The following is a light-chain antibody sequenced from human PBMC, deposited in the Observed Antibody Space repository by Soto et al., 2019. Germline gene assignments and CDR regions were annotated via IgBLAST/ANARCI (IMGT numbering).Light chain of an antibody. J-gene: IGKJ4*01. CDR3: QQCKSAPLT. CDR2: AAS. CDR1: QDIDRY. V-gene: IGKV1-27*01. Sequence: DIQMTQSPPSLSASIGDRVTITCRASQDIDRYLGWYQQKPGEVPKLLIFAASTLQSGVPSWFSGSGSGTDFTLTISGLQPEDVATYYCQQCKSAPLTFGGGTKVELK.